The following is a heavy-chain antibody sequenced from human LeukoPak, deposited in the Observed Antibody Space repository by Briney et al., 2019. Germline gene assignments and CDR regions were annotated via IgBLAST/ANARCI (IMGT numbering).Heavy chain of an antibody. V-gene: IGHV4-31*03. CDR3: ARERSITMVRGVNHLYFDY. Sequence: SETLSLTCTVSGGSISSGGYYWSWIRQHPGKGLEWIGYIYYSGSTYYNPSLKSRVTISVGTSKNQFSLKLSSVTAADTAVYYCARERSITMVRGVNHLYFDYWGQGTLVTVSS. CDR1: GGSISSGGYY. CDR2: IYYSGST. J-gene: IGHJ4*02. D-gene: IGHD3-10*01.